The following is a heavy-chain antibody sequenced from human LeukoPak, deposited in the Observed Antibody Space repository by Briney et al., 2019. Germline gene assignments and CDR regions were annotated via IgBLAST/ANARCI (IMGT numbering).Heavy chain of an antibody. J-gene: IGHJ4*02. CDR3: ARDLSPVGSDY. D-gene: IGHD3-10*01. CDR1: GFTFTSFY. Sequence: PGGSLRLSCVASGFTFTSFYMSWVRQAPGKGLEWVANINLDGSEQYYVDSVKGRFTISRDNAKNSLYLQMNSLRAEDTAVYYCARDLSPVGSDYWGQGTLVTVSS. V-gene: IGHV3-7*01. CDR2: INLDGSEQ.